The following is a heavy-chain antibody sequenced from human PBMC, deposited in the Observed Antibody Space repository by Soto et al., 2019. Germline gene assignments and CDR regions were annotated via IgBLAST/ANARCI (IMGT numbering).Heavy chain of an antibody. J-gene: IGHJ6*03. CDR2: TRNKANSYTT. D-gene: IGHD4-17*01. V-gene: IGHV3-72*01. CDR3: ARDGRDGDYGGYYYYYMDG. Sequence: GGSLRLSCAASGFTFSDHYMDWVRQAPGKGLEWVGRTRNKANSYTTEYAASVKGRFTISRDDSKNSLYLQMNSLKTEDTAVYYCARDGRDGDYGGYYYYYMDGWGKGTSVTVSS. CDR1: GFTFSDHY.